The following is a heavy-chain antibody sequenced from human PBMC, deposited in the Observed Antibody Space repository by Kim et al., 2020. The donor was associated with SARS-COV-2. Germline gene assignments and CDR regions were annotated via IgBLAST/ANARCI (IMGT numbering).Heavy chain of an antibody. V-gene: IGHV3-48*04. Sequence: GGSLRLSCAASGFTFISYSMNWVRQAPGKGLEWVSYISSTSSTRYYTDSVKGRFTISRDNDKNSLYLQMNSLRTEDTAVYYCAREAPHYITPALDVWGQGTTVTVSS. CDR2: ISSTSSTR. J-gene: IGHJ6*02. D-gene: IGHD2-15*01. CDR3: AREAPHYITPALDV. CDR1: GFTFISYS.